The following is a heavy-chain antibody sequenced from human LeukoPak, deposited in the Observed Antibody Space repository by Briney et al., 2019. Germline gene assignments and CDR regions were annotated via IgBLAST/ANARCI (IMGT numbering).Heavy chain of an antibody. CDR1: GFTFSDAW. J-gene: IGHJ4*02. V-gene: IGHV3-15*07. D-gene: IGHD7-27*01. CDR3: TTGNWGPY. Sequence: GGSLRLSCAASGFTFSDAWMNWVRQAPGKGLEWVGRIKRKTDGGTTDYAAPVKGRFTISRDGSKNTLYLQMNSLKTEDTAVYYCTTGNWGPYWGQGTLVTVSS. CDR2: IKRKTDGGTT.